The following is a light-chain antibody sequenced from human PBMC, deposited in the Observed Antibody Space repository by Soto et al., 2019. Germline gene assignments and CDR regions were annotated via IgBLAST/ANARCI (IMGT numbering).Light chain of an antibody. CDR1: QSISSR. CDR2: KAS. CDR3: QQYNSYSVT. Sequence: IQMTQSPSTLSASVGDRVTITCRASQSISSRLAWYQQKPGKAPKLLIYKASSLESGVPTRFSGSGSGTEFTLTISSLQPDDFATYYCQQYNSYSVTFGQGTRLEIK. V-gene: IGKV1-5*03. J-gene: IGKJ5*01.